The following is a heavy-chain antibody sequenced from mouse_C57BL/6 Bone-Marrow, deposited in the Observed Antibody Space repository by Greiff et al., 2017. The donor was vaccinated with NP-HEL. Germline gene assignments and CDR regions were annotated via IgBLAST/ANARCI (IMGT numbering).Heavy chain of an antibody. CDR3: ARLITTVVATDFDY. J-gene: IGHJ2*01. Sequence: QVQLQQSGAELARPGASVKLSCKASGYTFTSYGISWVKQRTGQGLEWIGEIYPRSGNTYYNEKFKGKATLTADKSSSTAYMELRSLTSEDSAVYFCARLITTVVATDFDYWGQGTTLTVSS. CDR2: IYPRSGNT. V-gene: IGHV1-81*01. D-gene: IGHD1-1*01. CDR1: GYTFTSYG.